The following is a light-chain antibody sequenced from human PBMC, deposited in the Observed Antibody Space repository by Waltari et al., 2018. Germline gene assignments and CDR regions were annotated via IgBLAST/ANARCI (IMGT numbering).Light chain of an antibody. CDR2: WAS. Sequence: DIVMTQSPDSLAVSLGERATINCKSRQSVLYSSNNKNYLAWYQQKPGQPPKLLIYWASTRESRVPNRFSGSGSGTDVPLTISSLQAEDVAVYYCQQYYSTPSREWTFGQGTKVEIK. J-gene: IGKJ1*01. V-gene: IGKV4-1*01. CDR3: QQYYSTPSREWT. CDR1: QSVLYSSNNKNY.